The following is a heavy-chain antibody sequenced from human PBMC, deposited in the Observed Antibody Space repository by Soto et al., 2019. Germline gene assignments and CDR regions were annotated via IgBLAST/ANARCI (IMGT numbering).Heavy chain of an antibody. CDR2: IYHSGST. CDR1: GGSISSYY. CDR3: ARGRLAAYYYYYYGMDV. J-gene: IGHJ6*02. V-gene: IGHV4-59*12. D-gene: IGHD6-13*01. Sequence: XETLYLTCTVAGGSISSYYWSWIRQPPGKGLEWIGYIYHSGSTNYNPSLKSRVTISVDTSKNQFSLKLSSVTAADTAVYYCARGRLAAYYYYYYGMDVWGQGTTVTVSS.